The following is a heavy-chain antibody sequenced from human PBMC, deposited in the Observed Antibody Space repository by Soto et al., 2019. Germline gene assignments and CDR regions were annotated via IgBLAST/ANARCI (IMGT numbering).Heavy chain of an antibody. D-gene: IGHD3-22*01. Sequence: PGESLKISCKGSGYSFTSYWIGWVRQMPGKGLEWMGIIYPGDSDTRYSPSFQGQVTISADKSISTAYLQWSSLKASDTAMYYCARTAPYLIEVITANAFDIWGQGTMVTVSS. V-gene: IGHV5-51*01. CDR2: IYPGDSDT. J-gene: IGHJ3*02. CDR1: GYSFTSYW. CDR3: ARTAPYLIEVITANAFDI.